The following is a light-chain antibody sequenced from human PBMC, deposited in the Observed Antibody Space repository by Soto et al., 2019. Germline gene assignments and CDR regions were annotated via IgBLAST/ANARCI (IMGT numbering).Light chain of an antibody. CDR1: QSVSSY. Sequence: QGPATLTMTPGERATLSCRASQSVSSYLAWYQQKPGQAPRLLIYDASNRATGIPARFSGSRSGTDFTLTISSLEPEDFAVYCCQRRRNWPSTFGGGTKV. CDR2: DAS. V-gene: IGKV3-11*01. CDR3: QRRRNWPST. J-gene: IGKJ4*01.